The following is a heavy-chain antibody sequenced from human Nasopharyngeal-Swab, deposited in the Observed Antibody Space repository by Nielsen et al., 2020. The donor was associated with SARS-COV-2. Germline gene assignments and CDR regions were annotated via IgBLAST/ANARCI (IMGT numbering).Heavy chain of an antibody. V-gene: IGHV3-30*18. J-gene: IGHJ5*02. D-gene: IGHD5-18*01. CDR3: AKGLRRQLWLSDWFDP. CDR1: GFTFSSYG. CDR2: ISYDGSNK. Sequence: GESLKISCAASGFTFSSYGMHWVRQAPGKGLEWVAVISYDGSNKYYVDSVKGRFTISRDNSKNTLYQQMNSLRAEDTAVYYCAKGLRRQLWLSDWFDPWGQGTLVTVSS.